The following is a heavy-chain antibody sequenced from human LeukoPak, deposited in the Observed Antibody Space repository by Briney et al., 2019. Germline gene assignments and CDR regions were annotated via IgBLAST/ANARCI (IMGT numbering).Heavy chain of an antibody. Sequence: SETLSLTCAVYGGSFSGYYWSRIRQPPGKGLEWIGEINHSGSTNYNPSLKSRVTISVDTSKNQFSLKLSSVTAADTAVYYCARDRQYYGVYWYFDLWGRGTLVAVSS. CDR2: INHSGST. V-gene: IGHV4-34*01. CDR3: ARDRQYYGVYWYFDL. J-gene: IGHJ2*01. CDR1: GGSFSGYY. D-gene: IGHD4-17*01.